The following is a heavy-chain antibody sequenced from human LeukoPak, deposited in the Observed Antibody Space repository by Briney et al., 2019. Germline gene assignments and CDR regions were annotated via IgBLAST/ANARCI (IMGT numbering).Heavy chain of an antibody. Sequence: PSETLSLTCTVSGGSISSSSYYWGWIRQPPGKGLEWIASIYYSGSTYYNPSLKSRVTISVDTSKNQFSLKLSSVTAADTAVYYCATSYDSSGYYYFSGAFDIWGQGTMVTVSS. V-gene: IGHV4-39*07. CDR1: GGSISSSSYY. CDR3: ATSYDSSGYYYFSGAFDI. CDR2: IYYSGST. J-gene: IGHJ3*02. D-gene: IGHD3-22*01.